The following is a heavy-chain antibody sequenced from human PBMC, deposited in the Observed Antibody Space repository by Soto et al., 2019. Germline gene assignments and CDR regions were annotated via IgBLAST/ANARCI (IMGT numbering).Heavy chain of an antibody. Sequence: SVKVSCKASGGTFSSYAISWVRQAPGQGLEWMGGIIPIFGTANYAQKFQGRVTITADKSTSTAYMELSSLRSEDTAVYYCARAYCSGGSCYSYYYYGMDVRGQGTTVTVSS. D-gene: IGHD2-15*01. V-gene: IGHV1-69*06. CDR1: GGTFSSYA. CDR2: IIPIFGTA. J-gene: IGHJ6*02. CDR3: ARAYCSGGSCYSYYYYGMDV.